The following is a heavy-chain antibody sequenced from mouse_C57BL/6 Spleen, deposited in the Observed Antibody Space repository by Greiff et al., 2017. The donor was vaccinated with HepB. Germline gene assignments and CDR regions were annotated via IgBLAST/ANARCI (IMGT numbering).Heavy chain of an antibody. CDR3: ATHYYGSSYEYAMDY. Sequence: QVQLKESGAELAKPGASVKLSCKASGYTFTSYWMHWVKQRPGQGLEWIGYINPSSGYTKYNQKFKDKATLTADKSSSTAYMQLSSLTYEDSAVYYCATHYYGSSYEYAMDYWGQGTTLTVSS. V-gene: IGHV1-7*01. CDR2: INPSSGYT. D-gene: IGHD1-1*01. CDR1: GYTFTSYW. J-gene: IGHJ2*01.